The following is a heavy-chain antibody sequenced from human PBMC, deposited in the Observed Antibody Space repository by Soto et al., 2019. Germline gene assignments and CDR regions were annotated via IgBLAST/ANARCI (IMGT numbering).Heavy chain of an antibody. CDR2: INHSGST. V-gene: IGHV4-34*01. J-gene: IGHJ4*02. Sequence: SETLSLTCAVYGGSFSGYYWSWIRQPPGKGLEWIGEINHSGSTNYNPSLKSRVTISVDTSKNQFSLKLSSVTAADTAVYYCARNDFWSGYSGYWGQGTLVTVSS. D-gene: IGHD3-3*01. CDR1: GGSFSGYY. CDR3: ARNDFWSGYSGY.